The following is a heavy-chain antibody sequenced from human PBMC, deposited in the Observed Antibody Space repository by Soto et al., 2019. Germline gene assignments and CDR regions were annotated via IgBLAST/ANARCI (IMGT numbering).Heavy chain of an antibody. CDR3: AKEPLGYCSGGSCFIDY. CDR1: GFTFSSYA. V-gene: IGHV3-23*01. CDR2: ISGSGGST. Sequence: GSLRLSCASSGFTFSSYAMSWVRQAPGKGLEWVSAISGSGGSTYYADSVKGRFTISRDNSKNTLYLQMNSLRAEDTAVYYCAKEPLGYCSGGSCFIDYWGQGTLVTVSS. J-gene: IGHJ4*02. D-gene: IGHD2-15*01.